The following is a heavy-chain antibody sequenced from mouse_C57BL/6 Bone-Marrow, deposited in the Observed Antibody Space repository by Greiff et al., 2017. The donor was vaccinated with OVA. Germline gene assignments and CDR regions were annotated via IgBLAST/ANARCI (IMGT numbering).Heavy chain of an antibody. J-gene: IGHJ1*03. D-gene: IGHD1-1*01. CDR3: TRPLITTVVDFDV. CDR1: GYTFTDYE. CDR2: IDPETGGT. V-gene: IGHV1-15*01. Sequence: VNLVESGAELVRPGASVTLSCKASGYTFTDYEMHWVKQTPVHGLEWIGAIDPETGGTAYNQKFKGKAILTADKSSSTAYMELRSLTSEDSAVYYCTRPLITTVVDFDVWGTGTTVTVSS.